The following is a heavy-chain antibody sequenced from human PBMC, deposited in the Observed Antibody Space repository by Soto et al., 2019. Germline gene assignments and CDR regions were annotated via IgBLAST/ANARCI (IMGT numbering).Heavy chain of an antibody. J-gene: IGHJ4*02. D-gene: IGHD6-6*01. CDR3: ARHKKGSSGSSAPFDY. V-gene: IGHV4-34*01. CDR1: GGSFSGYY. Sequence: SETLSLTCAVYGGSFSGYYWSWIRQPPGKGLERIGKINYSGSTNYNPSLKSRVTISVDTSKNQFSLKLSSVTAADTAVYYCARHKKGSSGSSAPFDYWGQGTLVTVSS. CDR2: INYSGST.